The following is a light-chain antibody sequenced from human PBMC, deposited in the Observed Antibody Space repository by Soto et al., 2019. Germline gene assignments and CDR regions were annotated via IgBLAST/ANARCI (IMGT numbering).Light chain of an antibody. J-gene: IGKJ5*01. Sequence: ETVMTQSPATLSVSPGERAPLSCRASQSVSSNLAWYQQKPGQAPRLLIYGASSRATGIPVRFSGSGSGTEFTLTISSLQFEDFAVYYCQQYNNWPLTFGQGTRLEI. CDR1: QSVSSN. CDR3: QQYNNWPLT. V-gene: IGKV3-15*01. CDR2: GAS.